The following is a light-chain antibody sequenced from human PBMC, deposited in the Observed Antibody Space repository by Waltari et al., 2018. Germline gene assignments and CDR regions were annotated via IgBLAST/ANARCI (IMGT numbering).Light chain of an antibody. Sequence: QSALTQPASVSGSPGQSITISCTGTSSDVGGYKYVYWYQQHPGKAPKLIIYDVINRPSGVSNRFSGSKSGNTASLTISGLQAEDEADYYCSSYTSSGTLEGVFGGGTTLTVL. J-gene: IGLJ2*01. CDR3: SSYTSSGTLEGV. CDR1: SSDVGGYKY. V-gene: IGLV2-14*03. CDR2: DVI.